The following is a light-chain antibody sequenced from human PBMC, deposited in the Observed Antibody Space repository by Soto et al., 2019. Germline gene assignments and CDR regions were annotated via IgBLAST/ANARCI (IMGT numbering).Light chain of an antibody. CDR1: SSDVGHYNY. J-gene: IGLJ1*01. V-gene: IGLV2-8*01. CDR3: SSYAGGNRV. CDR2: EVS. Sequence: QSALTQPPSASGSPGQSVTISCTGISSDVGHYNYVSWYQQHPGKAPKLMIYEVSKRPSGVPDRFSGSKSGNTASLTVSRLQAEDEADYYCSSYAGGNRVFGTGTNLTVL.